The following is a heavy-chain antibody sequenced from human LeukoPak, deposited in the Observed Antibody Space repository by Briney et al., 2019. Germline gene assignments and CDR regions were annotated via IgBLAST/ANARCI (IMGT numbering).Heavy chain of an antibody. D-gene: IGHD3-9*01. V-gene: IGHV4-59*01. CDR2: VYYSGST. CDR3: ARPNLGFYDILTGYYEGGDAFDV. Sequence: SETLSLTCAVCGGSFSGYYWTWIRQPPGKGLEWVGYVYYSGSTNYNPSLKSRVTISLDTSKNQFSLQLSSVTAADTAVYYCARPNLGFYDILTGYYEGGDAFDVWGQGTLVTVSS. CDR1: GGSFSGYY. J-gene: IGHJ3*01.